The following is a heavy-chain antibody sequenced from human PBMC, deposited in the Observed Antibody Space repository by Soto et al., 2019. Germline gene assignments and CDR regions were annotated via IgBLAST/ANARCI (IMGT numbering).Heavy chain of an antibody. J-gene: IGHJ4*02. Sequence: PGGSLRLSCAASGFTFSSYAMSWVRQAPGKGLEWVSAISGSGGSTYYADSVKGRFTISRDNSKNTLYLQMNSLRAEDTAVYYCAKASIVVVVAATLFDYWGQGTLVTVSS. CDR2: ISGSGGST. D-gene: IGHD2-15*01. CDR3: AKASIVVVVAATLFDY. V-gene: IGHV3-23*01. CDR1: GFTFSSYA.